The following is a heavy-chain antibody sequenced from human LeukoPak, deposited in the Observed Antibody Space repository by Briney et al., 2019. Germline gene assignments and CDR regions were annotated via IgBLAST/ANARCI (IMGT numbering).Heavy chain of an antibody. CDR1: GGTFSSYA. V-gene: IGHV1-69*05. CDR3: ARGNLSDSSGYYYPYYYYYMDV. J-gene: IGHJ6*03. Sequence: SVKVSCKDSGGTFSSYAISWVRQAPGQGLEWMGRIIPIFGTANYAQKFQGRVTITTDESTSTAYMELSSLRSEDTAVYYCARGNLSDSSGYYYPYYYYYMDVWGKGTTVTVSS. CDR2: IIPIFGTA. D-gene: IGHD3-22*01.